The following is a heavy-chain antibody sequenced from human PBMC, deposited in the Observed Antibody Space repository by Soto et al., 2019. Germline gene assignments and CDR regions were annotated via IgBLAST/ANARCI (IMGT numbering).Heavy chain of an antibody. D-gene: IGHD2-15*01. J-gene: IGHJ6*02. CDR1: GFTFSSYA. Sequence: GGSLRLSCAASGFTFSSYAMSWVRQAPGKGLEWVSAISGSGGSTYYADSVKGRFTISRDNSKNTLYLQMNSLRAEDTAVYYCAKVGGGSCYRYPHPCYGMDVWGQGTTVTVSS. CDR3: AKVGGGSCYRYPHPCYGMDV. V-gene: IGHV3-23*01. CDR2: ISGSGGST.